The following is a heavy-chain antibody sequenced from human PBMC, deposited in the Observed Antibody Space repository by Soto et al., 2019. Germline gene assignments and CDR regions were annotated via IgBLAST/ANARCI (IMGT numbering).Heavy chain of an antibody. J-gene: IGHJ5*02. V-gene: IGHV4-59*01. CDR1: GGSISSYY. D-gene: IGHD4-17*01. Sequence: SETLSLTCTVSGGSISSYYWSWIRQPPGKGLEWIGYIYYSGSTNYNPSLKSRVTISVDTSKNQFSLKLSSVTAADTAVYYCARVRDAFGAELDYGNNNWLDPWGQGTLVTVSS. CDR2: IYYSGST. CDR3: ARVRDAFGAELDYGNNNWLDP.